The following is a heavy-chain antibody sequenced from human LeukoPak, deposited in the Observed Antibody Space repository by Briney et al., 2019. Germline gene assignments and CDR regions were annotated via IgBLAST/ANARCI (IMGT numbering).Heavy chain of an antibody. V-gene: IGHV3-23*01. Sequence: GGSLRLSCAASGFTFSNYGMSWVRQAPGKGLEWVSTISDSGGSTYYADSVKGRFTISRDNSKNTLYLQMNSLRAEDTAVYYCARGPSGYHNTGGQGTLVTVSS. CDR3: ARGPSGYHNT. CDR1: GFTFSNYG. CDR2: ISDSGGST. J-gene: IGHJ4*02. D-gene: IGHD5-12*01.